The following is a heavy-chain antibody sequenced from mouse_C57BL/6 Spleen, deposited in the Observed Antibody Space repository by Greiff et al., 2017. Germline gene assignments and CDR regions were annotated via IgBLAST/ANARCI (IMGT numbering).Heavy chain of an antibody. V-gene: IGHV1-15*01. Sequence: QVQLKESGAELVRPGASVTLSCTASGFTFTDYEMHWVKQTPVHGLEWIGAIDPETGGTAYNQKFKGKAILTADKSSSTAYMELRSLTSEDSAVYYCTRPYYGPNWYFDVWGTGTTVTVSS. J-gene: IGHJ1*03. CDR2: IDPETGGT. CDR3: TRPYYGPNWYFDV. D-gene: IGHD1-1*01. CDR1: GFTFTDYE.